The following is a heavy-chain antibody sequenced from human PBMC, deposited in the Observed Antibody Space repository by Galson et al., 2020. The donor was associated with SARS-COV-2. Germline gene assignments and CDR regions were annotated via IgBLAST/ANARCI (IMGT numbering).Heavy chain of an antibody. CDR2: ITGSSSYI. Sequence: GSLRLSCAASGFTFSPYTMNWVRQAPGKGLEWVSYITGSSSYISYADSVKGRFTVSRDNAKNSLFLQMNSLRAEDTAVYYCARDMVVGATSYFDHWGQGTLVTVSS. V-gene: IGHV3-21*05. D-gene: IGHD1-26*01. CDR3: ARDMVVGATSYFDH. J-gene: IGHJ4*02. CDR1: GFTFSPYT.